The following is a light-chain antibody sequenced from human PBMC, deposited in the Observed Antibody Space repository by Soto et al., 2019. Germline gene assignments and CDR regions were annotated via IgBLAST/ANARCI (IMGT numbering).Light chain of an antibody. CDR2: DAS. CDR3: QQRQYWPPIT. J-gene: IGKJ5*01. V-gene: IGKV3-11*01. CDR1: LNVNSY. Sequence: VLTHSPATLSLSPGERATLSCRASLNVNSYLAWYQQKPGQAPRLLIYDASNRAAGIPARFSGSGSGTDFTLTISSLEPEDFAIYYCQQRQYWPPITFGQGTRRRL.